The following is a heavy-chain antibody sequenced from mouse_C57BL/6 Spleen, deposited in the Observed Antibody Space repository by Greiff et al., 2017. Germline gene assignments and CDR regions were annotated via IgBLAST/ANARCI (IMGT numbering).Heavy chain of an antibody. CDR1: GFNIKDYY. Sequence: EVKLQESGAELVKPGASVKLSCTASGFNIKDYYMHWVKQRTEQGLEWIGRIDPEDGETKYAPKFQGKATITADTSSNTASLQLSSLTSEDTAVYYCARDYYGSSPHWYFDVWGTGTTVTVSS. CDR2: IDPEDGET. V-gene: IGHV14-2*01. CDR3: ARDYYGSSPHWYFDV. J-gene: IGHJ1*03. D-gene: IGHD1-1*01.